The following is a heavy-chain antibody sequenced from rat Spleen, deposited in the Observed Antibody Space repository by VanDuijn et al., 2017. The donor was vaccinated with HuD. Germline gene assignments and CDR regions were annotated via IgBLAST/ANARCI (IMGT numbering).Heavy chain of an antibody. CDR1: GYSITSYYR. Sequence: ELQLQESGPGLVKPSQSLSLTCSVSGYSITSYYRWNWLRKFPGNKLEWMGYVNSAGSTNYNPSLISRISITRETSKNQFFLQVNSVTNEDTATYYCARTYFGSHHWCAYWGPGTLVSVSS. V-gene: IGHV3-3*01. CDR2: VNSAGST. CDR3: ARTYFGSHHWCAY. D-gene: IGHD1-2*01. J-gene: IGHJ3*01.